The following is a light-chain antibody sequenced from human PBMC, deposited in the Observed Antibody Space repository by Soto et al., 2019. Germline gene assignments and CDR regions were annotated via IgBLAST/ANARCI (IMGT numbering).Light chain of an antibody. CDR1: QSVSSS. Sequence: EIVLTQSPDTLSLSPGERATLSCRASQSVSSSLAWYQQKPGQAPRLLIYDASNRATGIPARFSGSGSGTDFTLTLSSLEPEDFAVYYCQQRRNWPPEVTFGPGTKVDIK. CDR3: QQRRNWPPEVT. CDR2: DAS. V-gene: IGKV3-11*01. J-gene: IGKJ3*01.